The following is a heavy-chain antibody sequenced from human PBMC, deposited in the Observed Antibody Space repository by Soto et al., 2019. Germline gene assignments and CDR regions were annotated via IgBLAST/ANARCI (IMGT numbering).Heavy chain of an antibody. J-gene: IGHJ6*02. CDR3: AKGLTVTTHDNHYYYEDGMGP. Sequence: SLRLSCAASGFPFDDYAMHLVRQAPGKGLEWVSCISWNTGSIGYADSVKGRFTISRDNAKNSLYLQMNSLRAEDTASYSRAKGLTVTTHDNHYYYEDGMGPLGEGTTVXV. D-gene: IGHD4-17*01. CDR1: GFPFDDYA. CDR2: ISWNTGSI. V-gene: IGHV3-9*01.